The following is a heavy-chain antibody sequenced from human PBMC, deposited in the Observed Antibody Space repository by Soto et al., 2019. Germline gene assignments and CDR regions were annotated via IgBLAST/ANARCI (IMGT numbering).Heavy chain of an antibody. CDR3: ATGQHFDF. V-gene: IGHV3-15*01. D-gene: IGHD2-2*01. J-gene: IGHJ4*02. Sequence: GGSLRLSCVGSGFTFSNAWMSWVRQAPGKGLEWVGRIKSRYSGGTIEYAALVKGRFIITRDDSRATVFLEMNSVKTEDTAVYYCATGQHFDFWGQGTQVTVSS. CDR1: GFTFSNAW. CDR2: IKSRYSGGTI.